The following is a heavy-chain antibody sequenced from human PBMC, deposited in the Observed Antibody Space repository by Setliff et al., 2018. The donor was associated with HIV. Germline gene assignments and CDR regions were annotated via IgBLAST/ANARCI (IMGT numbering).Heavy chain of an antibody. CDR3: ARDKEDDYGDYNWFDP. Sequence: SETLSLTCGVSGYSISSGYYWGWIRQPPGKGLEWIGSIYYSGSTYYNPSLKSRVTISVDTSKNHFSLKLSSVTAADTAMYYCARDKEDDYGDYNWFDPWGQGTLVTVSS. V-gene: IGHV4-38-2*02. D-gene: IGHD4-17*01. J-gene: IGHJ5*02. CDR1: GYSISSGYY. CDR2: IYYSGST.